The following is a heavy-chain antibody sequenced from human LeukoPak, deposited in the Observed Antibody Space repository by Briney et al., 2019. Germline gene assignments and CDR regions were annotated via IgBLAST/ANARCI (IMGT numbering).Heavy chain of an antibody. CDR2: IYSGGST. CDR3: ARDGYYDSSGPGMDV. CDR1: GFTVSSNY. V-gene: IGHV3-53*01. D-gene: IGHD3-22*01. J-gene: IGHJ6*02. Sequence: GGSLRPSCAASGFTVSSNYMSWVRQAPGKGLEWVSVIYSGGSTYYADSVKGRFTISRDNSKNTLYLQMNSLRAEDTAVYYCARDGYYDSSGPGMDVWGQGTTVTVSS.